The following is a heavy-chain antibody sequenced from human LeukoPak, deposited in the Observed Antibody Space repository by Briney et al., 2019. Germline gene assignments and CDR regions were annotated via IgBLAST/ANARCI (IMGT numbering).Heavy chain of an antibody. CDR2: ISTYNGNT. CDR1: GYTFTSYG. J-gene: IGHJ4*02. Sequence: ASVTVSCTASGYTFTSYGISWVRQAPGQGLEWMGWISTYNGNTNYAQKVQGRVTMTTDTSTSTAYMELRSLRSDDTAVYYCARDYSSGWPNFDYWGQGTLVTVSS. V-gene: IGHV1-18*01. CDR3: ARDYSSGWPNFDY. D-gene: IGHD6-19*01.